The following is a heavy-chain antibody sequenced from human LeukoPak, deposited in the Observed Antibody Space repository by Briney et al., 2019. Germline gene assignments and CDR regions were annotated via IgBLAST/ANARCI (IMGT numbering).Heavy chain of an antibody. CDR3: AREGWNYPPFFASPFDY. CDR1: GFTFSSYS. V-gene: IGHV3-48*01. D-gene: IGHD1-7*01. J-gene: IGHJ4*02. Sequence: GGSLRLSCAASGFTFSSYSMNWVRQAPGKGLEWVSSISSSSSTIYYADSVKGRFTISRDNAKNSLYLQMNSLRAEDTAVYYCAREGWNYPPFFASPFDYWGQGTLVTVSS. CDR2: ISSSSSTI.